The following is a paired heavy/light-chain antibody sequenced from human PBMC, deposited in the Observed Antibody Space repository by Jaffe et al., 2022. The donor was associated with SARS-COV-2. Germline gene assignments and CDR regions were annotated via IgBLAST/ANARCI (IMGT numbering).Heavy chain of an antibody. CDR2: IIPIFGTA. D-gene: IGHD6-19*01. V-gene: IGHV1-69*01. J-gene: IGHJ4*02. CDR3: ARGGYISGWSKGYYFDY. Sequence: QVQLVQSGAEVKKPGSSVKVSCKASGGTFSNYAISWVRQAPGQGLEWMGGIIPIFGTANYAQKFQGRVTITADESTSTAYMELSSLRSDDTAVYYCARGGYISGWSKGYYFDYWGQGTLVTVSS. CDR1: GGTFSNYA.
Light chain of an antibody. J-gene: IGKJ5*01. CDR2: EVS. V-gene: IGKV2D-29*01. CDR1: QSLLHTNGKTY. CDR3: MQSIQLPIT. Sequence: DIVLTQTPLSLSVTPGQPASISCKPSQSLLHTNGKTYLYWYLQRPGQPPQLLIYEVSNRFSGVPDRFSGSGSGTDFTLKISRVEAEDVGVYYCMQSIQLPITFGQGTRLEIK.